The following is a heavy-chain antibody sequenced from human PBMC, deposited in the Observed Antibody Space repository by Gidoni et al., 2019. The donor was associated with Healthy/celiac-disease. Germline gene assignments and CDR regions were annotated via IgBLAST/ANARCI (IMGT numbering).Heavy chain of an antibody. Sequence: QVQLVQSGAGVKNPGASVKLPCKASGYTFTSYGISWVRQAPGQGLEWMGWSCAYNGNTNYAQKHQGRVTMTTDTSTSTAYMELRSLRSDDTAVYYCARVGYGSDPGYGMDVWGQGTTVTVSS. V-gene: IGHV1-18*01. CDR1: GYTFTSYG. J-gene: IGHJ6*02. D-gene: IGHD3-10*01. CDR2: SCAYNGNT. CDR3: ARVGYGSDPGYGMDV.